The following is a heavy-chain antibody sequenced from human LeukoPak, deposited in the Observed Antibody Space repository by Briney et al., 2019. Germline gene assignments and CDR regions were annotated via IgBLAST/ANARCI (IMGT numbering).Heavy chain of an antibody. CDR2: LYYSGST. CDR1: GGSFSGYY. D-gene: IGHD5-12*01. CDR3: ARGGYAYFDY. V-gene: IGHV4-34*01. Sequence: SETLSLTCAVYGGSFSGYYWSWIRQPPGKGLEWIGSLYYSGSTYYNPSLKSRVTISVDTSKNQFSLKLNSVTAADTAVYFCARGGYAYFDYWGQGTLVTVSS. J-gene: IGHJ4*02.